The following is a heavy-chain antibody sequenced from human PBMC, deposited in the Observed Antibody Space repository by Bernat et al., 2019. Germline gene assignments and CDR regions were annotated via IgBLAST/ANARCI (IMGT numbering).Heavy chain of an antibody. CDR3: ARNPPYYDILTGYPQGGAFDI. V-gene: IGHV4-34*01. D-gene: IGHD3-9*01. Sequence: QVQLQQWGAGLLKPSETLSLTCAVYGGSFSGYYWSWIRQPPGKGLEWIGEINHSGSTNYNPSLKSRVTISVDTSKNQFSLKLSSVTAADTAVYYCARNPPYYDILTGYPQGGAFDIWGQGTMVTVSS. CDR2: INHSGST. CDR1: GGSFSGYY. J-gene: IGHJ3*02.